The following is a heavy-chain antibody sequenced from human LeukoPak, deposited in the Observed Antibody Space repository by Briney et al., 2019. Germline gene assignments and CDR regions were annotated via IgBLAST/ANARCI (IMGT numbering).Heavy chain of an antibody. CDR3: ARHVNYDFWSCYDP. CDR1: GYSFTSYW. J-gene: IGHJ5*02. CDR2: IYPGDSDT. D-gene: IGHD3-3*01. V-gene: IGHV5-51*01. Sequence: GEPLKISCKGSGYSFTSYWIGWVRQMPGKGLGWMGIIYPGDSDTRYSPSFEGQVTISADKSISTAYLQWSSLKASDTAMYYCARHVNYDFWSCYDPWGQGTLVTVSS.